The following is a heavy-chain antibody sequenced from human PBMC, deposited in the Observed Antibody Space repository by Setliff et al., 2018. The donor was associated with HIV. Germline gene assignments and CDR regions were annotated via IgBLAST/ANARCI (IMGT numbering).Heavy chain of an antibody. Sequence: SETLSLTCTVSGGSISSGSYYGSWIRQPAGKGLEWIGRIYASGRTICNSSLKSRVTMSVDTSKNHFSLKLISVTAADTAVFYCARVPFTTCFDYWGQGILVTVSS. D-gene: IGHD3-3*01. J-gene: IGHJ4*02. CDR1: GGSISSGSYY. V-gene: IGHV4-61*02. CDR3: ARVPFTTCFDY. CDR2: IYASGRT.